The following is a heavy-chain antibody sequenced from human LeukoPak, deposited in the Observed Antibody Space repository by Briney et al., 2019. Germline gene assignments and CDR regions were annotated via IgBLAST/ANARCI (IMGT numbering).Heavy chain of an antibody. CDR2: ISGSGFNT. CDR1: GFTFSSYA. V-gene: IGHV3-23*01. J-gene: IGHJ4*02. D-gene: IGHD3-3*01. Sequence: GGSLRLSCAASGFTFSSYAMNWVRQAPGKGLEWVSTISGSGFNTYYADSVKGRFTISRDNSKNTLYLQMNSLRAEATAVYYCAKDRSYDFLDYWGQGTLITVSS. CDR3: AKDRSYDFLDY.